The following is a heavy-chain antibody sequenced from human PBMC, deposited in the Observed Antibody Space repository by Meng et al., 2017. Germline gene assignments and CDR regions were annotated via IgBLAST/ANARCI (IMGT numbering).Heavy chain of an antibody. CDR3: ARGGSRYYGDYNWYFDL. CDR2: ISAYNGNT. V-gene: IGHV1-18*01. CDR1: GYTFTSYG. Sequence: VQLVQVVAEVKKPGASVKVSWKASGYTFTSYGISWVRQAPGQGLEWMGWISAYNGNTNYAQKLQGRVTMTTDTSTSTAYMELRSLRSDDTAVYYCARGGSRYYGDYNWYFDLWGRGTLVTVSS. J-gene: IGHJ2*01. D-gene: IGHD4-17*01.